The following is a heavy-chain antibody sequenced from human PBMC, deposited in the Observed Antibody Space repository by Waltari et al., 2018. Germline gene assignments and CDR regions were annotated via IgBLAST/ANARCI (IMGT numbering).Heavy chain of an antibody. Sequence: QVQLVQSGAEVKKPGASVTVSCKASGYTFTKYDISWVRQAPGQGLEWMGWISGYNGNTNYAQKFQGRVTLTTDTSTTTAYMELRSLRSDDTAVYYCARNSYTGYEDSWGQGTLVTVSS. CDR2: ISGYNGNT. D-gene: IGHD5-12*01. V-gene: IGHV1-18*01. J-gene: IGHJ4*02. CDR3: ARNSYTGYEDS. CDR1: GYTFTKYD.